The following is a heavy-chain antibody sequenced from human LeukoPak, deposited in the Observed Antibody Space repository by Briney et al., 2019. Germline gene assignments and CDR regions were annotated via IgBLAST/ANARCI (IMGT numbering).Heavy chain of an antibody. Sequence: PSETLSLTCAVSGNSISSGYYWGWIRLPPGKGLEWIGTIYHSGSTYYNPSLKSRVTIAVDTSKNQFSLKLSSVTAADTAVYYCARGQWLVPIDYWGQGTLVTVSS. D-gene: IGHD6-19*01. CDR3: ARGQWLVPIDY. CDR2: IYHSGST. V-gene: IGHV4-38-2*01. CDR1: GNSISSGYY. J-gene: IGHJ4*02.